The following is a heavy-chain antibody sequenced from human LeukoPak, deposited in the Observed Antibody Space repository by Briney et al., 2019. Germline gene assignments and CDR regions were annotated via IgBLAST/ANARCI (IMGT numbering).Heavy chain of an antibody. CDR2: INHSGST. V-gene: IGHV4-34*01. Sequence: SETLSLTCAVYGGSFSGYYCSWIRQPPGKGLEWIGEINHSGSTNYNPSLKSRVTISVDTSKNQFSLKLSSVTAADTAVYYCARGGGIQLWLRGFDYWGQGTLVTVSS. CDR1: GGSFSGYY. CDR3: ARGGGIQLWLRGFDY. D-gene: IGHD5-18*01. J-gene: IGHJ4*02.